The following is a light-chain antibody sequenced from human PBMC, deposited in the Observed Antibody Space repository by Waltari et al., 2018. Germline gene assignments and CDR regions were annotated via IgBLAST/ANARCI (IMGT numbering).Light chain of an antibody. V-gene: IGKV1-5*03. J-gene: IGKJ1*01. CDR3: QQYNSYPT. CDR1: QSISRW. CDR2: KAS. Sequence: DIQMTQSPSTLSASVGDRLTITCRASQSISRWLACYQQKPGKAPKLLIYKASSLESGVPSRFSGSGSGTEFTLTISSLQPDDFATYYCQQYNSYPTFGQGTKVEIK.